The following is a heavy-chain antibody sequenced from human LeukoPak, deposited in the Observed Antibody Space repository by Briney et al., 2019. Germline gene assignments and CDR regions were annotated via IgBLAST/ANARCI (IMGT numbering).Heavy chain of an antibody. CDR3: ARRTAVVGPAPFDH. CDR2: ISPGGDTI. J-gene: IGHJ4*02. D-gene: IGHD2-2*01. Sequence: PGGSLRLSCAASGFSFSIYAMSWVRQAPGKGLEWVSAISPGGDTIYYLGSVKGRFTISRDNSKNTLYLQMNSLRAEDTAVYYCARRTAVVGPAPFDHWGQGTLVTVSS. CDR1: GFSFSIYA. V-gene: IGHV3-23*01.